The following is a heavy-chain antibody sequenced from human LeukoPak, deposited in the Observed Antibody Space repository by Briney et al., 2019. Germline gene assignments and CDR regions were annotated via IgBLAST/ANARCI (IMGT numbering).Heavy chain of an antibody. CDR2: IGYDGSNK. V-gene: IGHV3-33*01. CDR1: GFTFSSYG. D-gene: IGHD5-18*01. Sequence: GGSLRLSCAASGFTFSSYGMHWVRQAPGKGLEWVAVIGYDGSNKYYADSVKGRFTISRDNSKNTLYLQMNSLRDEDTAVYYCARDQERYSYGHGFDYWGQGTLVTVSS. J-gene: IGHJ4*02. CDR3: ARDQERYSYGHGFDY.